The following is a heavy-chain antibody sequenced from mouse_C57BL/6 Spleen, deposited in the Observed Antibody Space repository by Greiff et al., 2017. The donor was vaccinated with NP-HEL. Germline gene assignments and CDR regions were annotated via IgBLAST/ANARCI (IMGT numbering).Heavy chain of an antibody. CDR1: GYTFTEYT. V-gene: IGHV1-62-2*01. D-gene: IGHD4-1*01. J-gene: IGHJ2*01. Sequence: QVQLQQSGAELVKPGASVKLSCKASGYTFTEYTIHWVKQRSGQGLEWIGWFYPGSGSIKYNEKFKDKATLTADKSSSTVYMELSRLTSEDSAVYFCARHEARVPWDGGFYYFDYWGQGTTLTVSS. CDR3: ARHEARVPWDGGFYYFDY. CDR2: FYPGSGSI.